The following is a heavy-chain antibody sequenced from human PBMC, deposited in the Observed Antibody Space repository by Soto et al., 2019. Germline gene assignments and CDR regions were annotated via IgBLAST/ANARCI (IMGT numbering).Heavy chain of an antibody. D-gene: IGHD5-12*01. CDR3: ARHGTIVATKWDTFDI. J-gene: IGHJ3*02. V-gene: IGHV4-39*01. Sequence: SETLSLTCIVSGGSISSSSHYWGWIRQPPGKGLEWIGSIYYSGSTYYNPSLKSRVTISVDTSENQLSLKLNSVTAADTAIYYCARHGTIVATKWDTFDIWGQGTMVTVSS. CDR2: IYYSGST. CDR1: GGSISSSSHY.